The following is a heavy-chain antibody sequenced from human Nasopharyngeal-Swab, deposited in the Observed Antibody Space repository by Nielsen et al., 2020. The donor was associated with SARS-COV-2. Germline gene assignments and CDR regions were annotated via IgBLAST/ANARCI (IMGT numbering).Heavy chain of an antibody. CDR3: ARRQTNAFDV. CDR1: GYSMSSSAF. V-gene: IGHV4-28*01. CDR2: IHYSGKS. J-gene: IGHJ3*01. Sequence: SETLSLTCDVSGYSMSSSAFWGWIRQAPGKGLEWLGHIHYSGKSWYNPSLKSRVTMSVDASKNQFSLKLTSVTAVDTAVYYCARRQTNAFDVWGQGTMVTVSS.